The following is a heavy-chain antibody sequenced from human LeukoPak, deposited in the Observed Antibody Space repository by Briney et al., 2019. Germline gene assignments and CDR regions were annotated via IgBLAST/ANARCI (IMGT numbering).Heavy chain of an antibody. V-gene: IGHV4-39*01. CDR1: GGSISSSSYY. D-gene: IGHD3-9*01. CDR3: ARHSGYDILTGYYPMFYYFDY. CDR2: IYYSGST. J-gene: IGHJ4*02. Sequence: SETLSLTRTVSGGSISSSSYYWGWIRQPPGKGLEWIGSIYYSGSTYNPSLKSRVTISVDTSKNQFSLKLSSVTAADTAVYYCARHSGYDILTGYYPMFYYFDYWGQGTLVTVSS.